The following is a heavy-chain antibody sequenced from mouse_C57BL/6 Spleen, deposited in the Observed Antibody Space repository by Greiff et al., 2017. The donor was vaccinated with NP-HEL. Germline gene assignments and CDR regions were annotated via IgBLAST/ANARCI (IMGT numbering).Heavy chain of an antibody. CDR2: ISYDGSN. D-gene: IGHD1-1*01. CDR3: ARGGVITTVVAKEVADY. CDR1: GYSITSGYY. Sequence: EVQLQESGPGLVKPSQSLSLTCSVTGYSITSGYYWNWIRQFPGNKLEWMGYISYDGSNNYNPSLKNRISITRDTSKNQFFLKLNSVTTEDTATYYCARGGVITTVVAKEVADYWGQGTTLTVSS. V-gene: IGHV3-6*01. J-gene: IGHJ2*01.